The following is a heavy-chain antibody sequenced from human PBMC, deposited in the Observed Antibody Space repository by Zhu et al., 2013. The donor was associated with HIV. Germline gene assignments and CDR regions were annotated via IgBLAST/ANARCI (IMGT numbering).Heavy chain of an antibody. J-gene: IGHJ4*02. CDR2: INPNSSGT. V-gene: IGHV1-2*02. Sequence: QVQLVQSGAEVKEPGASVKVSCKASGYTFTGYYIHWVRKAPGQGLEWMGWINPNSSGTNYAQKFQGRVTMTRDTSINTAYMELSRLRSDDTAVYYCVRDTTYYYATSGPLYWGQGSLVTVSS. CDR1: GYTFTGYY. CDR3: VRDTTYYYATSGPLY. D-gene: IGHD3-22*01.